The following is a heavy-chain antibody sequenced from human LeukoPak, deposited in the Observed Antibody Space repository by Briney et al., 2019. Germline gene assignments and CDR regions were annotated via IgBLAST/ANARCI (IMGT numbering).Heavy chain of an antibody. CDR2: ISTSRNYI. Sequence: GGSLRLSCVVSGFTFSSYHMNWVRQAPGKGLEWVSSISTSRNYIYYADSVTGRFTISRDNAKNSLYLQMNSLRAEDTAVYYCAKDRFGELLYSDYWGQGTLVTVSS. V-gene: IGHV3-21*01. J-gene: IGHJ4*02. CDR3: AKDRFGELLYSDY. CDR1: GFTFSSYH. D-gene: IGHD3-10*01.